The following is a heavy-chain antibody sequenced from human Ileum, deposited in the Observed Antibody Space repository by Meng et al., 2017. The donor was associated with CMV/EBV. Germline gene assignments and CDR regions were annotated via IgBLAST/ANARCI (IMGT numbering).Heavy chain of an antibody. V-gene: IGHV4-34*01. J-gene: IGHJ4*02. CDR3: ARGFSGIPMTDY. D-gene: IGHD3-22*01. CDR2: INHSGST. CDR1: GRSFSGYY. Sequence: SETLSLTCAVYGRSFSGYYLSWIRQPPGKGLEWIGEINHSGSTNYNPALKSRVTITVDTSKNQFSLKLSSVTAADTAVYYCARGFSGIPMTDYWGQGTLVTVSS.